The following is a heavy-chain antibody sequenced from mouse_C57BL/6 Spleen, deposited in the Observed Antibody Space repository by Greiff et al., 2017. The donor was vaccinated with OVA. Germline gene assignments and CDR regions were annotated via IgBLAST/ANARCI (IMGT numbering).Heavy chain of an antibody. J-gene: IGHJ3*01. V-gene: IGHV1-15*01. CDR1: GYTFTDYE. Sequence: QVQLKQSGAELVRPGASVTLSCKASGYTFTDYEMPWVKQTPVHGLEWIGAFYPETGGIAYNQKFKGKAILTADKSSSTAYMELRSLTSEDSAVYYGTRDDNGNYKVIAYWGQGTLVTVSA. CDR2: FYPETGGI. D-gene: IGHD2-1*01. CDR3: TRDDNGNYKVIAY.